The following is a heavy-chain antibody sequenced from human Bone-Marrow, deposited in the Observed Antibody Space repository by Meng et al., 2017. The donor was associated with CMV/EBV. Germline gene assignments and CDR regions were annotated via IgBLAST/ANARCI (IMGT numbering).Heavy chain of an antibody. CDR2: IDSDGRDI. CDR3: ARGVAESLGWEMGY. D-gene: IGHD1-26*01. V-gene: IGHV3-74*03. CDR1: GFTLRRYW. J-gene: IGHJ4*02. Sequence: EVQLVESGGGLVQPGVSLRLSCAVSGFTLRRYWMPWVRQAPGKGLEWVSRIDSDGRDITYADSVRGRFTISRDDAKNTLYLQMNSLRVEDTAVYYCARGVAESLGWEMGYWGQGTLVTVAS.